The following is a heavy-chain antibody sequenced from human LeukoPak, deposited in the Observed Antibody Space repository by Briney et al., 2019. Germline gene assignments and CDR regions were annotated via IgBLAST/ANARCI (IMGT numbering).Heavy chain of an antibody. V-gene: IGHV3-15*01. CDR2: IKGKTKGGTT. CDR1: GFTFANAW. CDR3: TTEGRVWGYHALDT. D-gene: IGHD7-27*01. J-gene: IGHJ3*02. Sequence: KPGGSLRLSCAASGFTFANAWMSWVRQAPGKGLEWVGRIKGKTKGGTTDYSAPVKGRFTISRDDSKNTLYLQMNSLKTEDTAVYYCTTEGRVWGYHALDTWGQGTMVTVSS.